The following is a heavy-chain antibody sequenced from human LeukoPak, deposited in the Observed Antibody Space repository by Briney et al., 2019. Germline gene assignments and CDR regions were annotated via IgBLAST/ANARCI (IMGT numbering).Heavy chain of an antibody. Sequence: GGSLRLSCAASGFTFSSYAMSWVRQAPGKGLEWVSAISGSGGSTYYADFVKGRFTISRDNSKNTLYLQMNSLRAEDTAVYYCAKDRNDFGVVITPSGYWGQGTLVTVSS. J-gene: IGHJ4*02. D-gene: IGHD3-3*01. V-gene: IGHV3-23*01. CDR1: GFTFSSYA. CDR3: AKDRNDFGVVITPSGY. CDR2: ISGSGGST.